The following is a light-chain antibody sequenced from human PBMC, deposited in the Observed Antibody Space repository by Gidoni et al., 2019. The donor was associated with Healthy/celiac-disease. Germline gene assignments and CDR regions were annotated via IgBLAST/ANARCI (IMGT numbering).Light chain of an antibody. V-gene: IGLV1-44*01. CDR1: SSNLGCNT. J-gene: IGLJ3*02. Sequence: QSVLPQPPSASGTPGQRVTISCSGSSSNLGCNTVHWYQQPPGTAPKLLIYSNTHRPSGVPDRFSGTKSGTEASMAISGLQYEDEADYYGAAWDDSLNGWVFGGGTKLTVL. CDR3: AAWDDSLNGWV. CDR2: SNT.